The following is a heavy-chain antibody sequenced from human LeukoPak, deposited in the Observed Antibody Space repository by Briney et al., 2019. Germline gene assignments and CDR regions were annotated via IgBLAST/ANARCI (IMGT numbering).Heavy chain of an antibody. Sequence: ASVKVSCKASGYTFTGYYMHWVRHAPGQGLEWMGWINPNSGGTNYAQKFQGRVTMNRDTSISTAYMELSRLRSDDTAVYYCARDRITGTTDWFDPWGQGTLVTVSS. CDR2: INPNSGGT. V-gene: IGHV1-2*02. CDR1: GYTFTGYY. CDR3: ARDRITGTTDWFDP. J-gene: IGHJ5*02. D-gene: IGHD1-7*01.